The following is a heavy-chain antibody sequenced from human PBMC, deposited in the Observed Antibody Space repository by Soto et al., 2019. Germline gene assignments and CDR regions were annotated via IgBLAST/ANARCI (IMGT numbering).Heavy chain of an antibody. J-gene: IGHJ4*02. CDR2: ISYDGSNK. V-gene: IGHV3-30*18. CDR3: AKDLSRFGFY. D-gene: IGHD3-10*01. Sequence: QVQLVESGGGVVQPGRSLRLSCAASGFTFSSYGMHWVRQAPGKGLEWVAVISYDGSNKYYAGSVKGRFTISRDNSKNTLYLQMNSLRAEDTAVYYCAKDLSRFGFYWDQGTLVTVSS. CDR1: GFTFSSYG.